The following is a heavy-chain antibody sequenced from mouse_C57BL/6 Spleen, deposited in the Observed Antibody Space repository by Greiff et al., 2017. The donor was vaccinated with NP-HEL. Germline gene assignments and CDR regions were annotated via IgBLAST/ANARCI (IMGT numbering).Heavy chain of an antibody. J-gene: IGHJ2*01. CDR2: INYDGSST. V-gene: IGHV5-16*01. CDR3: ARVVLRGYFDY. Sequence: EVKLVESEGGLVQPGSSMKLSCTASGFTFSDYYMAWVRQVPEKGLEWVANINYDGSSTYYLDSLKSRFIISRDNAKNILYLQMSSLKSEDTATYYCARVVLRGYFDYWGQGTTLTVSS. D-gene: IGHD1-1*01. CDR1: GFTFSDYY.